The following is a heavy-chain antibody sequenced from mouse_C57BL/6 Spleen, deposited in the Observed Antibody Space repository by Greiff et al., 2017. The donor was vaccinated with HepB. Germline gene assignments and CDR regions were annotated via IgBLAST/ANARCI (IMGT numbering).Heavy chain of an antibody. CDR2: IDPEDGET. CDR1: GFNIKDYY. CDR3: ARRAAQAPSWFAY. V-gene: IGHV14-2*01. Sequence: EVQLQQSGAELVKPGASVKLSCTASGFNIKDYYMHWVKQRTEQGLEWIGRIDPEDGETKYAPKFQGKATITADTYSNTAYLQLSSVTSEDTAVYYCARRAAQAPSWFAYGGQGTLVTVSA. J-gene: IGHJ3*01. D-gene: IGHD3-2*02.